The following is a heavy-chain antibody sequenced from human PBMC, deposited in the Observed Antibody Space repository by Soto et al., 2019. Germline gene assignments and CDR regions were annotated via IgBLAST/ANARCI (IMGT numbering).Heavy chain of an antibody. CDR2: ISAYNGNT. V-gene: IGHV1-18*01. D-gene: IGHD1-26*01. Sequence: ASVKVSCKASGYTFTSYGISWVRQAPGQGLEWMGWISAYNGNTNYAQKLQGRVTMTTDTSTSTAYMELRSLRSDDTAVYYCARDRSGSYYSHAFDIWGQGTMVTVSS. J-gene: IGHJ3*02. CDR1: GYTFTSYG. CDR3: ARDRSGSYYSHAFDI.